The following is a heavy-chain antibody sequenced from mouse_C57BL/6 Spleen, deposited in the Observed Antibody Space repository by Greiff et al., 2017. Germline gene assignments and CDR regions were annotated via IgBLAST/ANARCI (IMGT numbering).Heavy chain of an antibody. CDR1: GYSFTSYY. J-gene: IGHJ2*01. Sequence: VQLQQSGPELVKPGASVKISCKASGYSFTSYYIHWVKQRPGQGLEWIGWIYPGSGNTKYNEKFKGKATLTADTSSSTAYMQLSSLTSEDSAVYYCARWAAQATYFDYWGQGTTLTVSS. CDR2: IYPGSGNT. CDR3: ARWAAQATYFDY. V-gene: IGHV1-66*01. D-gene: IGHD3-2*02.